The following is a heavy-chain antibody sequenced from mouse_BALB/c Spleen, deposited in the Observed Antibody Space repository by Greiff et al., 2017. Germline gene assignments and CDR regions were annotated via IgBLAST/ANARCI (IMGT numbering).Heavy chain of an antibody. Sequence: VQLQESGAELARPGASVKLSCKASGYTFTSYWMQWVKQRPGQGLEWIGAIYPGDGDTRYTQKFKGKATLTADKSSSTAYMQLSSLASEDSAVYYCARSGDGYYDAMDYWGQGTSVTVSS. J-gene: IGHJ4*01. V-gene: IGHV1-87*01. CDR1: GYTFTSYW. D-gene: IGHD2-3*01. CDR3: ARSGDGYYDAMDY. CDR2: IYPGDGDT.